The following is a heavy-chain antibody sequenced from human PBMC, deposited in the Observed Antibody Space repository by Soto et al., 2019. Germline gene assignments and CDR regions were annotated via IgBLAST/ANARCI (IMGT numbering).Heavy chain of an antibody. J-gene: IGHJ5*02. CDR1: GFTFSSYG. CDR2: IWYDGSNK. D-gene: IGHD2-2*01. V-gene: IGHV3-33*01. Sequence: PGGSLRLSCAASGFTFSSYGMHWVRQAPGKGLEWVAVIWYDGSNKYYADSVKGRFTISRDNSKNTLYLQMNSLRAEDTAVYYCARNLGYCSSTSCFGWFDPWGQGTLVTVSS. CDR3: ARNLGYCSSTSCFGWFDP.